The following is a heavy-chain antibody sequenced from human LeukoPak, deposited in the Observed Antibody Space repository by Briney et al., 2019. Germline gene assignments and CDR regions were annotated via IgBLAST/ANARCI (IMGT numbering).Heavy chain of an antibody. J-gene: IGHJ6*03. CDR2: INGSGGST. D-gene: IGHD5-18*01. Sequence: GGSLRLSCAASGFTFSSYAMSWVRQAPGKGLEWVSDINGSGGSTYYADSVKGRFTISRDDSKNTLYLQMNSLRAEDTAVYYCARTKEGYSYGFFYYYYYMDVWGKGTTVTISS. CDR1: GFTFSSYA. CDR3: ARTKEGYSYGFFYYYYYMDV. V-gene: IGHV3-23*01.